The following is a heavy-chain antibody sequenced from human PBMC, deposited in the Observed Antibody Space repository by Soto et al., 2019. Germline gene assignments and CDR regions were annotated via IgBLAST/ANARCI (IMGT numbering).Heavy chain of an antibody. D-gene: IGHD2-2*01. CDR2: ISSSSGYI. J-gene: IGHJ4*02. CDR3: VRAMGSSSSKDDY. V-gene: IGHV3-21*01. CDR1: GFIFSTYS. Sequence: EVQLVESGRGLFKPGGSLRLSCAASGFIFSTYSMNWVRQAPGKGLEWVSSISSSSGYIRYADSVRGRFTISRDNAKNSLYLQMNSLRAEDTAVYYCVRAMGSSSSKDDYWGQGTLVTVSS.